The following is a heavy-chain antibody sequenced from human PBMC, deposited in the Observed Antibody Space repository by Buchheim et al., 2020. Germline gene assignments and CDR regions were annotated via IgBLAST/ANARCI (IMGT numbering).Heavy chain of an antibody. J-gene: IGHJ6*02. CDR1: GGSISSGGYY. D-gene: IGHD3-3*01. CDR3: VRAYYDFWSGPKGGIYYYYGMDV. V-gene: IGHV4-31*03. Sequence: QVQLQESGPGLVKPSQTLSLTCTVSGGSISSGGYYWSWIRQHPGKGLEWIGYIYYSGSTYYNPSLKSRVTISVDTSKNQFSLKLSSVTAADTAVYYCVRAYYDFWSGPKGGIYYYYGMDVWGQGTT. CDR2: IYYSGST.